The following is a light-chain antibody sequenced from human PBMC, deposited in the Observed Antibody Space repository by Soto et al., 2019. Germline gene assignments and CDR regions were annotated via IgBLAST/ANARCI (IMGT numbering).Light chain of an antibody. CDR1: QSVGSN. CDR2: GAS. CDR3: QQYNNWPPWT. V-gene: IGKV3-15*01. J-gene: IGKJ1*01. Sequence: IVLAQSPVTLDMSXGEGATLPXXXSQSVGSNLGWYQQKPGQAPRLLIYGASTRATGIPARFSGSGSGTEFTLTISSLQSEDFAVYYCQQYNNWPPWTFGQGTKVDIK.